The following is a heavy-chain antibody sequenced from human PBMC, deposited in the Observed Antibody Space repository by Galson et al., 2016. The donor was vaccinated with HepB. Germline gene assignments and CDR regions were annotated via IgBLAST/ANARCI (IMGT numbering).Heavy chain of an antibody. J-gene: IGHJ4*02. V-gene: IGHV4-4*07. CDR2: IYTSGST. D-gene: IGHD3-10*01. Sequence: SETLSLTCTVAGGSISSYYWSWIRQPAGKALEWIGRIYTSGSTNYSPSLKSRVTMSVDTSKNRFSLKLNSVTAADTAVYYCAREIRGPFDHWGQGTLVTVS. CDR3: AREIRGPFDH. CDR1: GGSISSYY.